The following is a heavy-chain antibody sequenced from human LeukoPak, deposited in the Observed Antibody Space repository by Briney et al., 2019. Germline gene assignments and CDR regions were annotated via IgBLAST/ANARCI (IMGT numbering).Heavy chain of an antibody. CDR3: ARVAKERVGGVYYFDY. J-gene: IGHJ4*02. D-gene: IGHD1-1*01. Sequence: GGSLRLSCAASGFTFSDYDMHWVRQATGKGLEWVSAIGTAGDTYHTGSVKGRFTISRENAKNSLYLQMNSLRAGDTAVYYCARVAKERVGGVYYFDYWGQGTLVTVSS. CDR1: GFTFSDYD. V-gene: IGHV3-13*01. CDR2: IGTAGDT.